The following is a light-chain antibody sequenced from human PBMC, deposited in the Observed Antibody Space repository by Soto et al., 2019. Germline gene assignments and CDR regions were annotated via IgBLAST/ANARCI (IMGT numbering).Light chain of an antibody. CDR1: SSDVGAYDY. CDR3: SSLTTSTSYV. V-gene: IGLV2-14*03. Sequence: QSALTQPASVSGSPGQSITISCTGTSSDVGAYDYVSWYQQHPGEVPKLMIFDVSDRPSGVSNRFSGSKSVNTASLTISGLQAEDEADYYCSSLTTSTSYVFGTGTKLTVL. J-gene: IGLJ1*01. CDR2: DVS.